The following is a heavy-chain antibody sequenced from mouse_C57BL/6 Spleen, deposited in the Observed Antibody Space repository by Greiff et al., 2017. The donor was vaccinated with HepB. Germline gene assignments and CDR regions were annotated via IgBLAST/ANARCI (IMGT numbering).Heavy chain of an antibody. CDR3: ARRGGSRGYFDV. D-gene: IGHD1-1*01. CDR2: INPNNGGT. Sequence: EVQLQQSGPELVKPGASVKIPCKASGYTFTDYNMDWVKQSHGKSLEWIGDINPNNGGTIYNQKFKGKATLTVDKSSSTAYMELRSLTSEDTAVYYCARRGGSRGYFDVWGTGTTVTVSS. J-gene: IGHJ1*03. V-gene: IGHV1-18*01. CDR1: GYTFTDYN.